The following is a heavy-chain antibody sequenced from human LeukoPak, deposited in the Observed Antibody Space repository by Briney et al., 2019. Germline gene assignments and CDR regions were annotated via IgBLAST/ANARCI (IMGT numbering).Heavy chain of an antibody. J-gene: IGHJ6*03. V-gene: IGHV3-30*04. CDR2: VSFHGTDK. CDR3: ARVTYYYCMDV. CDR1: GFTFSNYA. Sequence: GGSLRLSCAASGFTFSNYAMHWVRQAPGKGLDWVAVVSFHGTDKFYADSVKGRFTISRDNSKNTLYLQMNSLIPEDTAVYYCARVTYYYCMDVWGKGTTVTISS.